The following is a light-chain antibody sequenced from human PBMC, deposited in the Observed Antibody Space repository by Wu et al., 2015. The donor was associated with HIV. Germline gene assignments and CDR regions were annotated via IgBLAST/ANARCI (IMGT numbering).Light chain of an antibody. V-gene: IGKV1-5*03. Sequence: DIQMTQSPSTLSASVGERVTITCRASESLSSRLAWYQQKPGKAPQLLIYWASTLESGAPSRFSGSGSGTEFTLTITSLQPDDFATYYCQQYISYSAWTFGLGTKVEMK. CDR2: WAS. J-gene: IGKJ1*01. CDR1: ESLSSR. CDR3: QQYISYSAWT.